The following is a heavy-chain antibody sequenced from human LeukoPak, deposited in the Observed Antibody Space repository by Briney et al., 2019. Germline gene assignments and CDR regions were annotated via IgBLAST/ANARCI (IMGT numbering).Heavy chain of an antibody. Sequence: ASVKVSCKASGYTFTNYPIHWVRQAPGQRLEWMGWINVVNGNTRHSQNFQGRVIITMDTSATTAYMELSSLTSEDTAIYYCARKVTVVVAAQDYGVFDMWGQGTMVTVSS. CDR1: GYTFTNYP. V-gene: IGHV1-3*01. CDR3: ARKVTVVVAAQDYGVFDM. CDR2: INVVNGNT. D-gene: IGHD2-15*01. J-gene: IGHJ3*02.